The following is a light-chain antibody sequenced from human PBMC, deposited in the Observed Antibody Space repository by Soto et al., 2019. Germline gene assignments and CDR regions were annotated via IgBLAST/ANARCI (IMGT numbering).Light chain of an antibody. CDR2: AAS. V-gene: IGKV1-12*01. Sequence: DIQMTQSPSSVSASVGDRVTITCRASQGISSWLAWYQQKPGKAHKLLIYAASSLQSGVPSRFSGSGSGTDFTLTISSRQPADFAHNHWPQAHRFPITFGKATGLEIK. CDR1: QGISSW. CDR3: PQAHRFPIT. J-gene: IGKJ5*01.